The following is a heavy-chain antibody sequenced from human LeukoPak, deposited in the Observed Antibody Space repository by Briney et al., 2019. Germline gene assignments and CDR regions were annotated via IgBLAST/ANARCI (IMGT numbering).Heavy chain of an antibody. J-gene: IGHJ4*02. CDR3: AKDVVGQQWPENY. CDR2: IHYDGSIK. D-gene: IGHD6-19*01. V-gene: IGHV3-30*02. Sequence: GGSLRLSCAASGFTFSSYWMSWVRQAPGKGLEWVAFIHYDGSIKLYGDSVKGRFTISRDNSKNTVYLQMNSLRPEDTAVYHCAKDVVGQQWPENYWGQGTLVTVSS. CDR1: GFTFSSYW.